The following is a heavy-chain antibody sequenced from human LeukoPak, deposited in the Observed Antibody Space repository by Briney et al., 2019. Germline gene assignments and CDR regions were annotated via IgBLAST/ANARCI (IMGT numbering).Heavy chain of an antibody. CDR1: GFTFSSFA. J-gene: IGHJ6*03. D-gene: IGHD3-16*01. CDR2: ISGYGDTT. V-gene: IGHV3-23*01. CDR3: ARGGYYYYMDV. Sequence: GGSLRLSCSASGFTFSSFAMNWVRQAPGKGLEWVSIISGYGDTTYYTDSVRGRFTISRDNSKNTLYLQMNSLRAEDTAVYYCARGGYYYYMDVWGKGTTVTVSS.